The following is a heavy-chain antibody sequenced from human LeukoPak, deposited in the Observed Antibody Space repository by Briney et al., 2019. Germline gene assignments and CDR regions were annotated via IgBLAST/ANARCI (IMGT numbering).Heavy chain of an antibody. CDR1: GGSISSSNW. D-gene: IGHD3-3*01. J-gene: IGHJ6*03. Sequence: SGTLSLTCAVSGGSISSSNWWSWVRQPPGKGLEWIGEIYHSGSTNYNPSLKSRVTISVDKSKNQFSLKLSSVTAADTAVYYCARLSSAIFGVVISNYYYMDVWGKGTTVTVSS. V-gene: IGHV4-4*02. CDR2: IYHSGST. CDR3: ARLSSAIFGVVISNYYYMDV.